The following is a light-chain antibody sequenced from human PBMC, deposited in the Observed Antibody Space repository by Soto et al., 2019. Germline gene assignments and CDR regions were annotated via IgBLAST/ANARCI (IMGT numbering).Light chain of an antibody. CDR2: AVS. CDR3: QQSYSTLT. V-gene: IGKV1-39*01. CDR1: QTISDY. J-gene: IGKJ5*01. Sequence: DIQMTQSPSSLSASVGDRVTITCRTSQTISDYLNWYQHKPGKAPKLLISAVSSLQSGVPSRFSGSGSGTDFTLTISSLQPEDFATYYCQQSYSTLTFGPGTRLEIK.